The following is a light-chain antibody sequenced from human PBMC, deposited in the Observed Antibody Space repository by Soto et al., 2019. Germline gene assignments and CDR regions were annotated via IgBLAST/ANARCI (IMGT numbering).Light chain of an antibody. Sequence: ELVLTQSPVALSLSSGERATLSCRASQSVSSTLLTWYQQKPGQAPRLLIYGVSSRATGIPDRFSGSGSGTDFTLTISRVEPEDIATYYCQQYENLPLTFGGGTKVEI. CDR2: GVS. CDR3: QQYENLPLT. J-gene: IGKJ4*01. V-gene: IGKV3-20*01. CDR1: QSVSSTL.